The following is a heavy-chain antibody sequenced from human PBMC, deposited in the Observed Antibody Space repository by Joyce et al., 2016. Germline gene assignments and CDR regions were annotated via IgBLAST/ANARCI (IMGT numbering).Heavy chain of an antibody. CDR3: ARGEGP. D-gene: IGHD1-26*01. V-gene: IGHV4-30-2*01. J-gene: IGHJ5*02. CDR2: TDHDATT. Sequence: QLQLQESGSGLLKPSQTLSLTCAVSGGSITHGYYSWNWIRQPPGKGLEWIVYTDHDATTSYNPSLKSRVTISVDTSKNQFSLKLMSVTDADTAVYYCARGEGPWGQGTLVTVSS. CDR1: GGSITHGYYS.